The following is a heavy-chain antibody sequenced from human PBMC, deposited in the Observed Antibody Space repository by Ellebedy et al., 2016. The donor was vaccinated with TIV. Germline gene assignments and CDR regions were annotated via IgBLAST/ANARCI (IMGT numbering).Heavy chain of an antibody. J-gene: IGHJ4*02. CDR1: GFTFSSYG. D-gene: IGHD1-1*01. Sequence: GGSLRLSCAASGFTFSSYGMHWVRQAPGKGLEWVAVISYDGSKKYFVDSVKGRFTISRDNSKNTLYLQMNSLRAEDTAVYYCVRLGDKKAWNGDYWGQGTLVTVSS. V-gene: IGHV3-30*03. CDR3: VRLGDKKAWNGDY. CDR2: ISYDGSKK.